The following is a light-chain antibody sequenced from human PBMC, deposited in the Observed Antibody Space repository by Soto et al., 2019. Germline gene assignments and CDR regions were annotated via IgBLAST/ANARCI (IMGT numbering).Light chain of an antibody. Sequence: DIVMTQTPDSLAVSLGERATIKCKSSQTLLYNSNKRNYLAWYQHKPGQPPKLLIYWASARESGVPDRFSGSGSGTDFTLTISSLQAEDVAVYYCQQYYSSASTFGQGTRLEIK. CDR1: QTLLYNSNKRNY. CDR2: WAS. V-gene: IGKV4-1*01. CDR3: QQYYSSAST. J-gene: IGKJ2*01.